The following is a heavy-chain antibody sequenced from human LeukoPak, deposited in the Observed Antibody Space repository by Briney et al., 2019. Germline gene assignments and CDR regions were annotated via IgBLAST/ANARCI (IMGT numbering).Heavy chain of an antibody. V-gene: IGHV4-4*07. CDR2: IYGSGIT. CDR3: ARLKFYDSTGYSPGYYMDV. Sequence: SETLSLTCTVSGGSIISNYWSWIRQSAGTGLEWIGRIYGSGITDYNPSLKSRVTMSLDTSRKQFSLRLTSVTAADTAVYYCARLKFYDSTGYSPGYYMDVWGKGTTVSAFS. D-gene: IGHD3-22*01. J-gene: IGHJ6*03. CDR1: GGSIISNY.